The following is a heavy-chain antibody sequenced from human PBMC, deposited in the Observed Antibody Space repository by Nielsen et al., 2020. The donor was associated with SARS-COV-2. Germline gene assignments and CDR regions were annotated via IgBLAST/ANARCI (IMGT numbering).Heavy chain of an antibody. V-gene: IGHV4-59*12. CDR1: GGSISSYY. J-gene: IGHJ3*02. CDR2: IYYSGST. Sequence: GSLRLSCTVSGGSISSYYWSWIRQPPGKGLEWIGYIYYSGSTNYNPSLKSRVTISVDTSKNQFSLKLSSVTAADTAVYYCARVYYGDAFDIWGQGTMVTVSS. CDR3: ARVYYGDAFDI. D-gene: IGHD1-26*01.